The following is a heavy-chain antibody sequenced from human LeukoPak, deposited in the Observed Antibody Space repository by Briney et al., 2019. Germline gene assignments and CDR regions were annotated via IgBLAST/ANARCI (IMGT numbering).Heavy chain of an antibody. CDR3: AKDRRGYCSGGSCYYYYYMDV. CDR2: ISGSGGST. Sequence: GGSLRLSCAASGFTFSSYGMSWVRQAPGRGLEWVSAISGSGGSTYYADSVKGRFTISRDNSKNTLYLQMNSLRAEDTAVYYCAKDRRGYCSGGSCYYYYYMDVWGKGTTVTISS. J-gene: IGHJ6*03. CDR1: GFTFSSYG. V-gene: IGHV3-23*01. D-gene: IGHD2-15*01.